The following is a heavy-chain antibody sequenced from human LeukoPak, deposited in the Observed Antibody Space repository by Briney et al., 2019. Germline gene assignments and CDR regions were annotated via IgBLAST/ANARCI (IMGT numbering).Heavy chain of an antibody. J-gene: IGHJ4*02. D-gene: IGHD2-2*01. CDR2: INGSGGGST. CDR1: GFTFSSYA. CDR3: AKSKTPYCSSTNCSMFDY. Sequence: GGSLRLSCAASGFTFSSYAMSWVRQAPGKGLEWVSGINGSGGGSTYDADSVKGRFTISRDNSKNTLYLQMNSLRAEDTAVYYCAKSKTPYCSSTNCSMFDYWGQGALVTVSS. V-gene: IGHV3-23*01.